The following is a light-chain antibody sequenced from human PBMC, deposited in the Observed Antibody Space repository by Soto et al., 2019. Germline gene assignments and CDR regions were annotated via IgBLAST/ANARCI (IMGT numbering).Light chain of an antibody. Sequence: DIVMTQSPATLSVSPGERVTLSCRASQSVSNNLAWYQQKFGQAPRLLIYGASTRASGNPARFSGSGSATEFTLTISSLQPEDFAVYYCQQYSNWPSWTFGQGTKVDIK. CDR2: GAS. J-gene: IGKJ1*01. CDR1: QSVSNN. CDR3: QQYSNWPSWT. V-gene: IGKV3-15*01.